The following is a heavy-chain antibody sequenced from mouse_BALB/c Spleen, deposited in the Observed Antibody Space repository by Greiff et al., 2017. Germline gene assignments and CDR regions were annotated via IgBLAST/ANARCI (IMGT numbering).Heavy chain of an antibody. Sequence: EVQVVESGGGLVQPGGSRKLSCAASGFTFSSFGMHWVRQAPEKGLEWVAYISSGSSTIYYADTVKGRFTISRDNPKNTLFLQMTSLRSEDTAMYYCARKGYYGTLAWFAYWGQGTLVTVSA. V-gene: IGHV5-17*02. CDR2: ISSGSSTI. J-gene: IGHJ3*01. D-gene: IGHD1-1*01. CDR1: GFTFSSFG. CDR3: ARKGYYGTLAWFAY.